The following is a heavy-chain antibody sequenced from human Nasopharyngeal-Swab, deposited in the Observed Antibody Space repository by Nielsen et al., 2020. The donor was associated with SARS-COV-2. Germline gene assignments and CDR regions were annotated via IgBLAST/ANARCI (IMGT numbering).Heavy chain of an antibody. CDR2: ISSDGSDK. J-gene: IGHJ4*02. CDR1: GFTFSTYT. Sequence: GGSLRLSCAASGFTFSTYTMYWVRQAPGKGLEWVATISSDGSDKYYADSVKGRFTISRDNSKNTVYLQMNSLRVEDSAVYYCAKNLFSSSDYYWGQGTLVTVSS. V-gene: IGHV3-30*04. D-gene: IGHD3-22*01. CDR3: AKNLFSSSDYY.